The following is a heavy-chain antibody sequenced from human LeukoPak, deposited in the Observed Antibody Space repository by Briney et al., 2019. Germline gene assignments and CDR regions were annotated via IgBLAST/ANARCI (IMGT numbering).Heavy chain of an antibody. D-gene: IGHD2/OR15-2a*01. CDR3: ARHGSTSSDDYFQH. J-gene: IGHJ1*01. CDR2: IYYSGST. CDR1: GGSISGYY. Sequence: SETLSLTCTVSGGSISGYYWSWIRQPPGKGLEWIGYIYYSGSTNYNPSPKSRVTISLDTSKNQFSLKMSSVTAADTAVYYCARHGSTSSDDYFQHWGQGTLVTVSS. V-gene: IGHV4-59*08.